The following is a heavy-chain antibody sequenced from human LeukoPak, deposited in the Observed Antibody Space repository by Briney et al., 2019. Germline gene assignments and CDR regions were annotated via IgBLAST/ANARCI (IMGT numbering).Heavy chain of an antibody. CDR1: GYTFTSYD. J-gene: IGHJ4*02. V-gene: IGHV1-8*01. CDR3: ARDRATIFGVVIPTFDY. Sequence: GASVTVSCKASGYTFTSYDINWVRQAPGQGLEWMGWMNPNSGNTGYAQKFQGRVTMTRNTSISTAYMELSSLRSDDPAVYYCARDRATIFGVVIPTFDYWGQGTLVTVSS. D-gene: IGHD3-3*01. CDR2: MNPNSGNT.